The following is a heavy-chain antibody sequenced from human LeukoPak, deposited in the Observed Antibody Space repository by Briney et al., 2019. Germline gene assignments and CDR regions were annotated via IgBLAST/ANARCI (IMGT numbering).Heavy chain of an antibody. V-gene: IGHV3-23*01. J-gene: IGHJ4*02. CDR3: AKSAVGHNFDY. Sequence: GGSLRLSCTASGFTFSSYAMSWVRQAPGKGLEWVSFISGSGGSTSYADSVKGRFTISRDISKNTLYLQMNSLRAEDTALYYCAKSAVGHNFDYWGQGTLVTVSS. D-gene: IGHD6-19*01. CDR2: ISGSGGST. CDR1: GFTFSSYA.